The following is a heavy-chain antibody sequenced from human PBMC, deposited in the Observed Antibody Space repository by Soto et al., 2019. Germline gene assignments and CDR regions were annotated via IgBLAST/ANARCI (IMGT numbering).Heavy chain of an antibody. CDR2: IYYSGST. J-gene: IGHJ4*02. CDR1: GGSVSSGSYY. D-gene: IGHD1-26*01. Sequence: SETLSLTCTGSGGSVSSGSYYLSWIRQPPGKGLEWIGYIYYSGSTNYNSSLKSRVTISVDTSKNQFSLNLSSVTAADTAVYYCARGGGGTYYYLDYWGQGTLVTVSS. V-gene: IGHV4-61*01. CDR3: ARGGGGTYYYLDY.